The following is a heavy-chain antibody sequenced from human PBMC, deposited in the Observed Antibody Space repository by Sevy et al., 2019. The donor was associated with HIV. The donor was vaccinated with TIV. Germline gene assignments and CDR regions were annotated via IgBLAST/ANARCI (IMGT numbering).Heavy chain of an antibody. Sequence: GGSLRLSCAASGFTFSSYGMHWVRQAPGKGLEWVAFIRYDGSNKYYADSVKGRFTISRDNSKNTLYLQMNSLRAEDTAVYYCAKDRRGEDCSSTSCYAESVHFDYWGQGTLVTVS. D-gene: IGHD2-2*01. V-gene: IGHV3-30*02. CDR1: GFTFSSYG. CDR3: AKDRRGEDCSSTSCYAESVHFDY. CDR2: IRYDGSNK. J-gene: IGHJ4*02.